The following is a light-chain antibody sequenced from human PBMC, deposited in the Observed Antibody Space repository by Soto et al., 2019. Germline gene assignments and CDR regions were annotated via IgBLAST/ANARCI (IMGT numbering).Light chain of an antibody. CDR3: HQYNNWPT. Sequence: EIVMTQSPATLSVSPGERATLSCRASQSVSSNLAWYQQKPGQAPRLLIYGASTRATGIPARFSGSGSGTEFTLTISSLQSEDFAFYYCHQYNNWPTFGPGTKVDIK. CDR1: QSVSSN. J-gene: IGKJ3*01. V-gene: IGKV3-15*01. CDR2: GAS.